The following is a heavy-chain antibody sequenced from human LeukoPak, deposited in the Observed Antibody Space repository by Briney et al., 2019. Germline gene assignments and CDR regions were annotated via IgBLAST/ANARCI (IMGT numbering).Heavy chain of an antibody. V-gene: IGHV3-53*01. CDR2: IYSGGST. D-gene: IGHD3-22*01. Sequence: GGSLRLSCAASGFTVSSNYMSWVRQAPGKGLEWVSVIYSGGSTYYADSVKGRFTISRDNSKNTLYLQMNSLRAEDTAVYYCARGSRYYDSSGYSSYYYMDVWGKGTTVTISS. CDR3: ARGSRYYDSSGYSSYYYMDV. CDR1: GFTVSSNY. J-gene: IGHJ6*03.